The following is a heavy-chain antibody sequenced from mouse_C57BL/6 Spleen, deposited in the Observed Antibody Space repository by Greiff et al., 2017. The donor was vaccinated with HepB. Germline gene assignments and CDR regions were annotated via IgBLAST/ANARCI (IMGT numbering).Heavy chain of an antibody. CDR2: IYPRSGNT. V-gene: IGHV1-81*01. CDR1: GYTFTRYG. J-gene: IGHJ2*01. D-gene: IGHD1-1*01. CDR3: ARDTTVVATDYFDY. Sequence: QVHVKQSGAELARPGASVKLSCKASGYTFTRYGISWVKQRTGQGLEWIGEIYPRSGNTYYNEKFKGKATLTADKSSSTAYMELRSLTSEDSAVYFCARDTTVVATDYFDYWGQGTTLTVSS.